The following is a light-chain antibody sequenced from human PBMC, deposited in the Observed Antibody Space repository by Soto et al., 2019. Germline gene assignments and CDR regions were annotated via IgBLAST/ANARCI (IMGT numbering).Light chain of an antibody. V-gene: IGLV2-14*01. J-gene: IGLJ2*01. CDR2: DVS. CDR3: SSHTSSGTLVV. Sequence: QSVLTQPASVSGSPGQSITISCTGTSSDVGGYNFVSWYQQHPGKAPKLMIFDVSSRPSGVSNRFSGSKSGNTASLTISGLRAEDEADYYCSSHTSSGTLVVFGGGTKLTVL. CDR1: SSDVGGYNF.